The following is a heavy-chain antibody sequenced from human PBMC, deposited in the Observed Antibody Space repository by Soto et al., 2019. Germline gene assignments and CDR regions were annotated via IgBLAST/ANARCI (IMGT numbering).Heavy chain of an antibody. CDR2: IYYSGST. J-gene: IGHJ4*02. V-gene: IGHV4-59*01. D-gene: IGHD2-2*02. CDR1: GGSISSYY. CDR3: ARVIGYCSSTGCYTPPIFDY. Sequence: SETLSLTCTVSGGSISSYYWSWIRQPPGKGLEWIGYIYYSGSTNYNPSLKSRVTISVDTSKNQFSLKLSSVTAADTAVYYCARVIGYCSSTGCYTPPIFDYWGQGTLVTVS.